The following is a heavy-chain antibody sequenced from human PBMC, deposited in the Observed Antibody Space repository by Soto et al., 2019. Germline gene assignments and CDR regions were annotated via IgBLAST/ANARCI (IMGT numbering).Heavy chain of an antibody. Sequence: GESLKISCKGPGHLFNNHWIGWVRQTPGKGLEWMGLIFTRDSETKTSPSFQGHVSFSVDNSINTVYLQWTSLKTTDTGIYFCARGYFDSGHAYDLWGQGTLVTVSS. CDR1: GHLFNNHW. J-gene: IGHJ5*02. CDR3: ARGYFDSGHAYDL. V-gene: IGHV5-51*01. CDR2: IFTRDSET. D-gene: IGHD3-10*01.